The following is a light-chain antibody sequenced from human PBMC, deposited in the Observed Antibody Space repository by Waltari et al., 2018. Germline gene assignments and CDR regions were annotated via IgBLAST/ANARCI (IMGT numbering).Light chain of an antibody. Sequence: QTVVTQDPSLSVSPGGTVTLTCVLSSGSVSSTSYPTWYQQTPGQPPRTLVYKGISRSSGVPDRFSGSILGNTAALTITGAQADDESDYYCSMYMGSGVWVFGGGTKLTVL. J-gene: IGLJ3*02. CDR1: SGSVSSTSY. V-gene: IGLV8-61*01. CDR2: KGI. CDR3: SMYMGSGVWV.